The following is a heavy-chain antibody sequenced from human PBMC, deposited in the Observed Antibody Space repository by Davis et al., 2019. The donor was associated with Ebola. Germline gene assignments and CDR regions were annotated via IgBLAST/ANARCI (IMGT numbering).Heavy chain of an antibody. V-gene: IGHV3-23*01. CDR3: AKGSLYGSRSITAGMDV. Sequence: PGGSLRLSCAASGFTFSTNYMTWVRQAPGKGLEWVSGISGSGSTYYADSVKGRFTFSRDNSKNTLYLQMNSLRTEDTAVYYCAKGSLYGSRSITAGMDVWGQGTTVTVSS. CDR1: GFTFSTNY. CDR2: ISGSGST. J-gene: IGHJ6*02. D-gene: IGHD4-17*01.